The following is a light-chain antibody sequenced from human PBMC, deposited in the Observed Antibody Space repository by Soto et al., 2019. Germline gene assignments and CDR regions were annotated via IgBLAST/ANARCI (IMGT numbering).Light chain of an antibody. CDR1: DSDIGAYNY. J-gene: IGLJ1*01. CDR3: SSYTSISTFV. V-gene: IGLV2-14*01. CDR2: EVS. Sequence: QSVLTQPASVSGSPGQSITISCTGTDSDIGAYNYVSWYQQHPGKAPKLMIYEVSDRPSGVSNRFSGSKSGNTASLTISGLQAEDEADYYCSSYTSISTFVFGSGTKVTVL.